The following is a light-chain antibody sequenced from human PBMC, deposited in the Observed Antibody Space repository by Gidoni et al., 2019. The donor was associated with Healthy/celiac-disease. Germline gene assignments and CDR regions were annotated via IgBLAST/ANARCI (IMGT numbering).Light chain of an antibody. Sequence: QAVVTQEPSLTVSPGRTVTLTCGSSTGAVTSGHYPYWFQQKPGQAPRTLIYDTSNKHSWTPARFSGSLLGGKAALTLSGAQPEDEAEYYCLLSYSGPRRVFGGGTKLTVL. CDR2: DTS. CDR3: LLSYSGPRRV. V-gene: IGLV7-46*01. J-gene: IGLJ3*02. CDR1: TGAVTSGHY.